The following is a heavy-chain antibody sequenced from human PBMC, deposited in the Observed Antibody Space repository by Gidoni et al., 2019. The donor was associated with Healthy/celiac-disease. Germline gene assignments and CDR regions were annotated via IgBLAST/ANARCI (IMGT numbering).Heavy chain of an antibody. J-gene: IGHJ4*02. CDR3: GKRYCSGGSCYQPYLEHY. Sequence: EVQLLETGGGLVQPGGALRLSCAAPGLTFSSSAMSWVRQAPGTGLVWVSALIGSDGSTSYAYSVKGLFTISRDNSKDTLYLQMTSLRAEDTAVYYCGKRYCSGGSCYQPYLEHYWGQGTLVTVSS. CDR2: LIGSDGST. V-gene: IGHV3-23*01. D-gene: IGHD2-15*01. CDR1: GLTFSSSA.